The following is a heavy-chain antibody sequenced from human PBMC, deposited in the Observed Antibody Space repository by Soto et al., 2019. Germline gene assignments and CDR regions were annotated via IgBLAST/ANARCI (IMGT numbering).Heavy chain of an antibody. CDR1: GFTFSSYW. D-gene: IGHD6-25*01. Sequence: EVQLVESGGGLVQPGGALRLSCAASGFTFSSYWMSWVRQAPGKGLEWLANIKQDGSEKYYVYSVKGRFTISRDNAKNSMYLQMNSLRDEDKAVYYCARYNRGRYYYYGMDVWGQGTTVTVSS. J-gene: IGHJ6*02. CDR3: ARYNRGRYYYYGMDV. CDR2: IKQDGSEK. V-gene: IGHV3-7*01.